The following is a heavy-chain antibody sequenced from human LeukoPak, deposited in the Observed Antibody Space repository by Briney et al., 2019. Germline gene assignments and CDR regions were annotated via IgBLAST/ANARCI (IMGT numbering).Heavy chain of an antibody. CDR1: GFTFSNYA. J-gene: IGHJ4*02. D-gene: IGHD3-3*01. V-gene: IGHV3-30-3*01. CDR3: AKDRRITIFGVVIPEYYFDY. Sequence: GGSLRLSCAASGFTFSNYAMHWVRQAPGKGLEWVAVISYDGSDKYYADSVKGRFTISRDNSKNTLYLQMNSLRAEDTAVYYCAKDRRITIFGVVIPEYYFDYWGQGTLVTVSS. CDR2: ISYDGSDK.